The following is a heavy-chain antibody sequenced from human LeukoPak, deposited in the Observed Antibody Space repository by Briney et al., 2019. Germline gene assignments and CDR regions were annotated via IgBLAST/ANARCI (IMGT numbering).Heavy chain of an antibody. CDR3: ARAPPYNSSPEYFQH. D-gene: IGHD6-6*01. CDR2: MYTSGST. Sequence: PSQTLSLTCIVSGGSISSGSYYWSWIRQPAGKGLEWIGRMYTSGSTNYNPSLKSRVTISVDTSKNHFSLKLSSVTAADTAVYYCARAPPYNSSPEYFQHWGQGTLVTVSS. V-gene: IGHV4-61*02. J-gene: IGHJ1*01. CDR1: GGSISSGSYY.